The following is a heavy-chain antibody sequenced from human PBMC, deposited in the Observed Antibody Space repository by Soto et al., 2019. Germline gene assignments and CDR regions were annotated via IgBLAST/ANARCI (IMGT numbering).Heavy chain of an antibody. Sequence: QVQLVQSGAEVKMPGSSVKVSCKASGGTFSTYAMTWVRQAPGQGLEWMGGIIPIFGTANYPQKFQGRVTITADESTSTAYMELSSLSSEDTAVYYCARSQDSSGYWNNCFDPWGQGTLVTVSS. CDR1: GGTFSTYA. CDR2: IIPIFGTA. CDR3: ARSQDSSGYWNNCFDP. V-gene: IGHV1-69*01. J-gene: IGHJ5*02. D-gene: IGHD3-22*01.